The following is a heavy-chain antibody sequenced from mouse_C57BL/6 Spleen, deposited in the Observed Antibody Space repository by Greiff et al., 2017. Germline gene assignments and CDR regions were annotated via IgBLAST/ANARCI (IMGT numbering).Heavy chain of an antibody. J-gene: IGHJ2*01. CDR2: IHPNSGST. D-gene: IGHD3-2*02. V-gene: IGHV1-64*01. Sequence: QVQLQQPGAELVKPGASVKLSCKASGYTFTSYWMHWVKQRPGQGLEWIGMIHPNSGSTNYNEKFKSKATLTVDKSSSTAYMQLSSLTSEDSAVYYCARGSSGYVYFDYWGQGTTLTVSS. CDR3: ARGSSGYVYFDY. CDR1: GYTFTSYW.